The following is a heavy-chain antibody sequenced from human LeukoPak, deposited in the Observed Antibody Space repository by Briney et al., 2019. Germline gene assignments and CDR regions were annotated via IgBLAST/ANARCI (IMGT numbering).Heavy chain of an antibody. D-gene: IGHD5-12*01. CDR1: GGSLSNGSNY. CDR3: AKEEIMADDAFDI. J-gene: IGHJ3*02. CDR2: IYSRGAT. V-gene: IGHV4-61*02. Sequence: SQTLSLTCTVSGGSLSNGSNYWSWLRQPAGKGLEWLGRIYSRGATDYNPSIKSRVTISINTSKNQFSLELSSVSAADRAVYYCAKEEIMADDAFDIWGQGTMVTVSS.